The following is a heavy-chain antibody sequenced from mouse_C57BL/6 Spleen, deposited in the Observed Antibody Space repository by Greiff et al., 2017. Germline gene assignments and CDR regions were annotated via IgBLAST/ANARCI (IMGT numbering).Heavy chain of an antibody. CDR2: INPSNGGT. Sequence: QVQLQQPGTELVKPGASVKLSCKASGYTFTSYWMHWVKQRPGQGLEWIGNINPSNGGTNYNEKFESKATLTVDKSSSTAYMQLSSLTSEDSAVYYCARSEVITTVVHFDYWGQGTTLTVSS. CDR3: ARSEVITTVVHFDY. CDR1: GYTFTSYW. D-gene: IGHD1-1*01. J-gene: IGHJ2*01. V-gene: IGHV1-53*01.